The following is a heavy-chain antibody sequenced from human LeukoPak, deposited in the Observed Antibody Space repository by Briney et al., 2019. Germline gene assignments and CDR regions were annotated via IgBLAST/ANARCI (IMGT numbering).Heavy chain of an antibody. CDR3: ARYEYSSGWPIDY. V-gene: IGHV4-59*12. CDR1: GGSISSYY. D-gene: IGHD6-19*01. CDR2: IYYSGST. J-gene: IGHJ4*02. Sequence: PSETLSLTCTVSGGSISSYYWSWIRQPPGKGLEWIGYIYYSGSTNYNPSLKSRVTISVDTSKNQFSLKLSSVTAADTAVYYCARYEYSSGWPIDYWGQGTLVTVSS.